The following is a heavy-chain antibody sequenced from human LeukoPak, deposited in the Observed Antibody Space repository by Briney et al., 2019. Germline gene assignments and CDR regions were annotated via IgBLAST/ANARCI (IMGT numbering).Heavy chain of an antibody. J-gene: IGHJ4*02. CDR2: IYYSGST. CDR1: ADSISITNYY. Sequence: SETLSLTCTVSADSISITNYYWGWIRQPPGKGLEWIGSIYYSGSTYYNPSLKSRVTISVDTSKNQFSLKLSSVTAADTAVYYCARDPLGEPRFDYWGQGTLVTVSS. V-gene: IGHV4-39*07. CDR3: ARDPLGEPRFDY.